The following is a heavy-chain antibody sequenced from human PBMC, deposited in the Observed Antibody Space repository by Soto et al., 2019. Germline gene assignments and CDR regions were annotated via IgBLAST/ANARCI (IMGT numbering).Heavy chain of an antibody. CDR1: GGSINAFF. Sequence: LETLSLTCTVSGGSINAFFWSWVRQPPGKGLESIGYIFYSGSTNYNPSLKSRVTISLDTSKTQFSLNLTSVTAADTAVYYCATQTGLYCYGLDVWGQGTMVTVSS. V-gene: IGHV4-59*01. CDR3: ATQTGLYCYGLDV. J-gene: IGHJ6*02. CDR2: IFYSGST.